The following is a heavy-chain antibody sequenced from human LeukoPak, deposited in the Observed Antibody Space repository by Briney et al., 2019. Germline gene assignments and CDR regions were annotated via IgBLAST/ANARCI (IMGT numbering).Heavy chain of an antibody. CDR1: GGSISSYY. CDR3: ARDVDYYDSSGYGRSWFDP. CDR2: IYYSGST. D-gene: IGHD3-22*01. V-gene: IGHV4-59*01. Sequence: SETLSLTCTVSGGSISSYYWSWLRQPPGKGLEWIGCIYYSGSTNYNPSLKSRVTISVDTSKNQFSLKLSSVTAADTAVYYCARDVDYYDSSGYGRSWFDPWGQGTLVTVSS. J-gene: IGHJ5*02.